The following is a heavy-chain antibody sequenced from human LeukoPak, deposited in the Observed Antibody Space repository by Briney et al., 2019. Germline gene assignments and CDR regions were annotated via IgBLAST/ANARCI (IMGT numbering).Heavy chain of an antibody. CDR2: INHSGST. CDR3: ARVPSYCSSTSCYWFDP. D-gene: IGHD2-2*01. J-gene: IGHJ5*02. CDR1: GGSFSGYY. Sequence: SETLSLTCAVYGGSFSGYYWSWIRQPPGKGLEWIGEINHSGSTNYNPSLKSRVTISVDTSKYQFSLKLSSVTAADTAVYYCARVPSYCSSTSCYWFDPWGQGTLVTVSS. V-gene: IGHV4-34*01.